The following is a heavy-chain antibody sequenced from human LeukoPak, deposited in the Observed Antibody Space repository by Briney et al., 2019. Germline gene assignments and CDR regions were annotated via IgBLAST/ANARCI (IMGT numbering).Heavy chain of an antibody. Sequence: ASVKVSCKPFGYTFTDYLMHWVRQAPGQGLEWVGSINPSSGVTSYAQKFQDRVTVTRDTSNNTSYMDLIRLRSDDTAVYYCARNFRTTTWSYDALDLWGQGTLVTVSS. CDR1: GYTFTDYL. CDR2: INPSSGVT. CDR3: ARNFRTTTWSYDALDL. D-gene: IGHD1/OR15-1a*01. V-gene: IGHV1-2*02. J-gene: IGHJ3*01.